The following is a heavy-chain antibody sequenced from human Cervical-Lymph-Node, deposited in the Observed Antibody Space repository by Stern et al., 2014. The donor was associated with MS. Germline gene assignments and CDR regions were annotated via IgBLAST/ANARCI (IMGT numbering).Heavy chain of an antibody. CDR3: ARQRTTGHMDFDY. V-gene: IGHV1-46*01. J-gene: IGHJ4*02. CDR2: INTSDGDT. D-gene: IGHD1-1*01. CDR1: GYTFTTYS. Sequence: VQLVESGAEVKKPGASVNVSCVTSGYTFTTYSVHWVRQAPGQGLEWMGIINTSDGDTSLTRRFQDRVTMTRDTSASTVYLRLSSLKSEDTAIYYCARQRTTGHMDFDYWGQGTLVTVSS.